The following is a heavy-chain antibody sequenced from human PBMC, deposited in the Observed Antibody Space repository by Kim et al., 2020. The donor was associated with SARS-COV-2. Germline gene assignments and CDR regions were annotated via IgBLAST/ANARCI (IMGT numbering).Heavy chain of an antibody. Sequence: ASVKVSCKASGYTFTNHAINWVRQTPGQGLQWMGWINMATGNPTYTQGFTGRFVFSLDTSVSTAYLQINSLQPEDTAVYYCARDVAFTSHFAYWGQG. CDR1: GYTFTNHA. CDR2: INMATGNP. V-gene: IGHV7-4-1*02. J-gene: IGHJ4*02. CDR3: ARDVAFTSHFAY.